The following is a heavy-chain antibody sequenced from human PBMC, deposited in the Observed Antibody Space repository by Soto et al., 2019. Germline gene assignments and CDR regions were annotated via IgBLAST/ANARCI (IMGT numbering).Heavy chain of an antibody. CDR2: INPSGGST. J-gene: IGHJ5*02. CDR1: GYTFTSYY. Sequence: ASVKVSCKXSGYTFTSYYMHWVRQAPGQGLEWMGIINPSGGSTSYAQKFQGRVTMTRDTSTSTVYMELSSLRSEDTAVYYCARDRLVGGFDPWGQGTLVTVSS. D-gene: IGHD1-26*01. CDR3: ARDRLVGGFDP. V-gene: IGHV1-46*01.